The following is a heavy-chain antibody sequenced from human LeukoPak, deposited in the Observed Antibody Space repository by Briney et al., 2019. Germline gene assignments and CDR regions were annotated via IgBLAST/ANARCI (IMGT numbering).Heavy chain of an antibody. CDR1: GYTFTGYY. Sequence: ASVKVSCKASGYTFTGYYMHWVRQAPGQGLEWMGWINPNSGGTNYAQKFQGRGTMTRDTSISTAYMELSRLRSDDTAVYYCARAAADHDAFDIWGQGTMVTVSS. V-gene: IGHV1-2*02. CDR2: INPNSGGT. J-gene: IGHJ3*02. CDR3: ARAAADHDAFDI. D-gene: IGHD6-13*01.